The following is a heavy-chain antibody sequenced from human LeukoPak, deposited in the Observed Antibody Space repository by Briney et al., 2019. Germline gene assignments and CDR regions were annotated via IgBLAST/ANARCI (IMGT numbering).Heavy chain of an antibody. V-gene: IGHV1-2*02. Sequence: ASVKVSCKASGYTFTGYYMFWVRQAPGQGLEGMGWINPNSGGTNYAPKVQGRVTMTRDTSISTAYMELSGLTSDDTAVYFCATYYSDTSARDWGQGTLVTVSS. J-gene: IGHJ4*02. CDR2: INPNSGGT. D-gene: IGHD3-22*01. CDR1: GYTFTGYY. CDR3: ATYYSDTSARD.